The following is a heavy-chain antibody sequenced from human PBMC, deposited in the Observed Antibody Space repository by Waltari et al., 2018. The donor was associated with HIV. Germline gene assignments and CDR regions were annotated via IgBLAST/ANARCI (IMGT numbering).Heavy chain of an antibody. CDR3: ANGVGLSGVVY. CDR2: ISGSGGST. V-gene: IGHV3-23*04. CDR1: GLTFGSYV. D-gene: IGHD3-3*01. Sequence: EVQLVESGGGLVQPGGSLRLSCAASGLTFGSYVMNWVRQAPGQGWEWVSGISGSGGSTYYADSVKGRFTISRDNSKNTLYLHMNSLRAEDTAVYYCANGVGLSGVVYWGQGTLVTVSS. J-gene: IGHJ4*02.